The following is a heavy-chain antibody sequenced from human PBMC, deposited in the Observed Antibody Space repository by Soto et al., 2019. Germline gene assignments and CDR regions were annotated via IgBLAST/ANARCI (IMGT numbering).Heavy chain of an antibody. CDR1: GGTFSSYA. V-gene: IGHV1-69*12. CDR2: IIPIFGTA. CDR3: AGAYCGGDCSAGYYYGMDV. J-gene: IGHJ6*02. Sequence: QVQLVQSGAEVKKPGSSVKVSCKASGGTFSSYAISWVRQAPGQGLEWMGGIIPIFGTANYAQKFQGRVTITADESTSTAYMELSSLRSEDTAVYYCAGAYCGGDCSAGYYYGMDVWGQGTTVTVSS. D-gene: IGHD2-21*02.